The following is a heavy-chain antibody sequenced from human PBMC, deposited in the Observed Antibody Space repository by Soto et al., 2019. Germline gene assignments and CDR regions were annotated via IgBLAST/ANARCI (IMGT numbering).Heavy chain of an antibody. J-gene: IGHJ4*02. D-gene: IGHD3-3*01. Sequence: ASVKVSCKASGYTFTSYGISWVRQAPGQGLEWMGWISAYNGNTNYAQKLQGRVTMTTDTSTSTAYMELRSLRSDDTAVYYRARANGLYYDFWSGYKFFDYWGQGTLVTVSS. CDR3: ARANGLYYDFWSGYKFFDY. V-gene: IGHV1-18*01. CDR2: ISAYNGNT. CDR1: GYTFTSYG.